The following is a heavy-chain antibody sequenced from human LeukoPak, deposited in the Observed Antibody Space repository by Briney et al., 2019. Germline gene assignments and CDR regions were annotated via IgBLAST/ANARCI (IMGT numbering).Heavy chain of an antibody. J-gene: IGHJ4*02. V-gene: IGHV3-30*18. CDR2: ISYDGINK. D-gene: IGHD2-2*01. CDR3: AKGCSSTSCAIEFDS. CDR1: GFTFSSFG. Sequence: PGESLRLSCAASGFTFSSFGMHWVRQAPGKGLEWVAVISYDGINKYYADSVKGRFTISRDNSKDTVFLQMNSLRAEDTAVYYCAKGCSSTSCAIEFDSWGQGILVTVSS.